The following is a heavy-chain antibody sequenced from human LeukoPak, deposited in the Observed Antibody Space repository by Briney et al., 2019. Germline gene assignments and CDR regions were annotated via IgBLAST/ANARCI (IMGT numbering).Heavy chain of an antibody. J-gene: IGHJ3*02. D-gene: IGHD4-11*01. Sequence: GGSLRLSCAASGFTFSSYSMNWVRQAPGKGLEWVSYISSSSSTIYYADSVKGRFTISRDNAKNSLYLQMNSLRAEDTAVYYCARYGISSMTTALADAFDIWGQGTMVTVSS. V-gene: IGHV3-48*01. CDR1: GFTFSSYS. CDR3: ARYGISSMTTALADAFDI. CDR2: ISSSSSTI.